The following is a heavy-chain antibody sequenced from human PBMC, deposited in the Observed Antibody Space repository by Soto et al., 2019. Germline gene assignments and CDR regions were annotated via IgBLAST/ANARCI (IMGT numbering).Heavy chain of an antibody. CDR1: GYSISSGYY. D-gene: IGHD6-19*01. J-gene: IGHJ3*02. Sequence: LSLTCAVSGYSISSGYYWGWIRQPPGKGLEWIGSIYHSGSTYYNPSLKSRVTISVDTSKNQFSPKLSSVTAADTAVYYCARASRYSSGWYSTDDAFDIWGQGTMVTVSS. CDR3: ARASRYSSGWYSTDDAFDI. V-gene: IGHV4-38-2*01. CDR2: IYHSGST.